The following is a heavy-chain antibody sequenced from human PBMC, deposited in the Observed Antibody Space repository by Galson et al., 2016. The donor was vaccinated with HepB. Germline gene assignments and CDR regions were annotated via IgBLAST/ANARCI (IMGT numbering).Heavy chain of an antibody. D-gene: IGHD6-13*01. CDR1: GGTFSNYG. V-gene: IGHV1-69*13. Sequence: SVKVSCKVSGGTFSNYGISWVRQAPGQGLEWMGGIIPLFGTADYAQKFQDRVTITADESTTTAYMELGSLGSEDTAVYYCARIGNSSAIYFDYWGQGVLVTVSS. CDR3: ARIGNSSAIYFDY. CDR2: IIPLFGTA. J-gene: IGHJ4*02.